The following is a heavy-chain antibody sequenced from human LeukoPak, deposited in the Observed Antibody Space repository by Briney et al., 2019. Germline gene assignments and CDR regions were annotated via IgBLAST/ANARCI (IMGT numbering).Heavy chain of an antibody. Sequence: QPGGSLRLSRAASGFTFSTYAMHWVRQAPGKGLEYVSAITTDGGTTYYADSVKGRFTISRDNSKNTLYLQMGGLGTEDMAVYYCARGKGVHCGGDCSPLDVWGKGTTVTVSS. D-gene: IGHD2-21*02. CDR1: GFTFSTYA. CDR3: ARGKGVHCGGDCSPLDV. J-gene: IGHJ6*04. CDR2: ITTDGGTT. V-gene: IGHV3-64*02.